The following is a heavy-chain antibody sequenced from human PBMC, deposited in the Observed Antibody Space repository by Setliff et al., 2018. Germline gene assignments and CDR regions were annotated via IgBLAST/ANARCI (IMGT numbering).Heavy chain of an antibody. V-gene: IGHV4-59*01. J-gene: IGHJ6*02. Sequence: SETLSLTCTVSSGSIINYYWSWIRQPPGRPLEWIGYIKYDGTADYNPSLKSRVTISVDTSTNQFSLKLRSVTAADTAVYYCARLSWDGLRYHGLDVWGQGTTVTVSS. CDR3: ARLSWDGLRYHGLDV. CDR2: IKYDGTA. CDR1: SGSIINYY. D-gene: IGHD3-10*01.